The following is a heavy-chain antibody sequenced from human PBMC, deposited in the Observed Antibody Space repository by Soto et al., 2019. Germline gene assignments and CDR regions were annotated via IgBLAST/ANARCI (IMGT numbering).Heavy chain of an antibody. D-gene: IGHD2-21*02. V-gene: IGHV4-59*08. CDR2: IYDSGST. Sequence: QVQLQESGPRLVKPSETLSLTCTVSGGSISSYYWSWIRQPPGEGLEWIGCIYDSGSTNYNPSLKSRVTSSVDTSKNQVALRLTSVTAADTAVYYCARGVASIPDGFDMWGQGTLVTVSS. J-gene: IGHJ3*02. CDR3: ARGVASIPDGFDM. CDR1: GGSISSYY.